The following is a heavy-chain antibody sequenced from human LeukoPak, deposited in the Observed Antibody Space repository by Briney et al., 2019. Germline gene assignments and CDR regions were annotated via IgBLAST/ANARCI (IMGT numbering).Heavy chain of an antibody. Sequence: PSETLSLTCGVYGGSFSGDYWSWVRQPPGKGLEWIGEINHSGSASYNPSPKSRVTISVDTSKIQFSLKLSSVTATDTAVYYCARMRDNWNVCVFDIWGQGTMVTVSS. D-gene: IGHD1-1*01. CDR2: INHSGSA. J-gene: IGHJ3*02. CDR3: ARMRDNWNVCVFDI. V-gene: IGHV4-34*01. CDR1: GGSFSGDY.